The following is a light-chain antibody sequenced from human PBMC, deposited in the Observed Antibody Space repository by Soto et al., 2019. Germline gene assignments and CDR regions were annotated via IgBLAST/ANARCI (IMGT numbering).Light chain of an antibody. CDR2: RNN. CDR3: SSYAGSNNFGVYV. J-gene: IGLJ1*01. V-gene: IGLV1-47*01. CDR1: SSNIGNYY. Sequence: QSALTQPPSASGTPGQRVTISCSGSSSNIGNYYVHWHQQLPEAAPKLLIYRNNQRPSGVPDRFSGSKSGTTASLTISGLQAEDEADYYCSSYAGSNNFGVYVFGTGTKVTVL.